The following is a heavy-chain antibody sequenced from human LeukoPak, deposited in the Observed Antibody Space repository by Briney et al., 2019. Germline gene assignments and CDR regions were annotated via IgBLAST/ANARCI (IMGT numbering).Heavy chain of an antibody. D-gene: IGHD3/OR15-3a*01. CDR2: IYSGGST. Sequence: GGSLRLSCTVSGFTVSSDSMSWVRQAPGKGLEWVSFIYSGGSTHYSDSVKGRFTISRDNSKNTLYLQMNSLRAEDTAVYYCAKASLDWSYFDYWGQGTLVTVSS. CDR3: AKASLDWSYFDY. J-gene: IGHJ4*02. CDR1: GFTVSSDS. V-gene: IGHV3-53*01.